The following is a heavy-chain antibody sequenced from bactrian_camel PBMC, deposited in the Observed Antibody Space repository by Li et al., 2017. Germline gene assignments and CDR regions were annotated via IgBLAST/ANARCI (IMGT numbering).Heavy chain of an antibody. Sequence: HVQLVESGGGSVQPGGSLRLSCAASELTISSYGITWVRQPPGKGLEWVSTIYSVGHDTYYDDSVKGRFTISLDKDKNLLYLQMNSLEPGDTAMYHCAAAIEQAYGLGDRKGQVFGCNYHYSGPGTQVTVS. D-gene: IGHD5*01. CDR2: IYSVGHDT. J-gene: IGHJ4*01. CDR1: ELTISSYG. V-gene: IGHV3S5*01. CDR3: AAAIEQAYGLGDRKGQVFGCNYHY.